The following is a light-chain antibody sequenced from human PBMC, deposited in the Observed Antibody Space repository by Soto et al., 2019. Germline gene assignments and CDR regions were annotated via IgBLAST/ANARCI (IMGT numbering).Light chain of an antibody. CDR2: LEGSGGY. J-gene: IGLJ2*01. Sequence: QLVLTQSSSASASLGSSVKLTCTLSSGHSSYIIAWPEQQPGNAPRYLMKLEGSGGYNKKSGVPDRFSGSSSGADRYLTISNLQFEDEADYYCETWDSSTRVFGGGTKLTVL. CDR3: ETWDSSTRV. V-gene: IGLV4-60*02. CDR1: SGHSSYI.